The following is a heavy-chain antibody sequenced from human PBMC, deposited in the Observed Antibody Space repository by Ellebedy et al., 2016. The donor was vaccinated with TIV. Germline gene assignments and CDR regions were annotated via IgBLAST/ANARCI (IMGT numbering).Heavy chain of an antibody. V-gene: IGHV3-48*04. Sequence: PGGSLRLSCAASGFTFSSYSMNWVRQAPGKGLEWVSYISSSSTTIYYADSVKGRFTISRDNARKSLYLHMNSLRAEDTALYYCAKGSTIALLTCVDYWGQGTLVTVSS. J-gene: IGHJ4*02. CDR3: AKGSTIALLTCVDY. D-gene: IGHD2-2*01. CDR1: GFTFSSYS. CDR2: ISSSSTTI.